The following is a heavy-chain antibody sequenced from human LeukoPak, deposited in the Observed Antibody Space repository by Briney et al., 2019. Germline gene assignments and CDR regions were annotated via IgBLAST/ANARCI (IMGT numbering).Heavy chain of an antibody. Sequence: GGSLRLSCAASGFTFSSYAMSWVRQAPGKGLEWVSAISGSGGSTYYADSVKGRFTISRDNSKNTLYLQMNSLRAEDTAVYCCAKDARKRIQLSPFDYWGQGTLVTVSS. V-gene: IGHV3-23*01. CDR2: ISGSGGST. CDR1: GFTFSSYA. CDR3: AKDARKRIQLSPFDY. D-gene: IGHD5-18*01. J-gene: IGHJ4*02.